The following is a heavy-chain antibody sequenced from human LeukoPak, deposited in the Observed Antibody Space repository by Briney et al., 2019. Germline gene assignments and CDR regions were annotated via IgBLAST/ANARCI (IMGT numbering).Heavy chain of an antibody. Sequence: GESLKISCKGSGYSFTSYWIGWVRQMPGKGLEWMGIIYPGDSDTRYSPSFQGQVTISADKSISTAYLQWSSLKASDTAMYYCARQYYDSSGYHLYFDYWGQGTPVTVSS. CDR3: ARQYYDSSGYHLYFDY. D-gene: IGHD3-22*01. V-gene: IGHV5-51*01. CDR2: IYPGDSDT. J-gene: IGHJ4*02. CDR1: GYSFTSYW.